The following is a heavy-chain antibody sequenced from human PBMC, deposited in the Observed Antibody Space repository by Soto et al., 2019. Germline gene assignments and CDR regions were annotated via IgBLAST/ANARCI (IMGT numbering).Heavy chain of an antibody. J-gene: IGHJ4*02. CDR2: INHSGST. CDR3: ARALNHQLTVTTH. CDR1: GGSFSGYY. Sequence: QVQLQQWGAGLLKPSETLSLTCAVYGGSFSGYYWSWILQPPGKGLEWIGEINHSGSTNYNPSLKSRVTISVDTSKNQFSLKLSSVTAADTAVYYCARALNHQLTVTTHWGQGTLVTVSS. D-gene: IGHD4-17*01. V-gene: IGHV4-34*01.